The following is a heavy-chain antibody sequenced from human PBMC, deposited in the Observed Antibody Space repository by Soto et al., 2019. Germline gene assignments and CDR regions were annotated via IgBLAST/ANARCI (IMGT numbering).Heavy chain of an antibody. CDR2: ISGSGGST. CDR3: AKSRGYSYGLGAYYYGMDV. Sequence: GGSLRLSCAASGFTFSSYAMSWVRQAPGKGLEWVSAISGSGGSTYYADSVKGRFTISRDNSKNTLYLQMNSLRAEDTAVYYCAKSRGYSYGLGAYYYGMDVWGQGTTVTVSS. V-gene: IGHV3-23*01. J-gene: IGHJ6*02. CDR1: GFTFSSYA. D-gene: IGHD5-18*01.